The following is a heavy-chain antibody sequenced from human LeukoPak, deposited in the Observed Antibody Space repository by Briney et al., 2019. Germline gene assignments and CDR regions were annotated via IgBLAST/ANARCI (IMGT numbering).Heavy chain of an antibody. V-gene: IGHV3-9*01. CDR2: ISWNSGSI. CDR1: GFTFDDYA. D-gene: IGHD2-15*01. Sequence: GGSLRLSCAASGFTFDDYAMHWVRQAPGKGLEWVSGISWNSGSIGYADSVKGRFTISRDNAKNSLYLQMNSLRAEDTALYYCAKDHFSATSGGGFDYWGQGTLVTVSS. CDR3: AKDHFSATSGGGFDY. J-gene: IGHJ4*02.